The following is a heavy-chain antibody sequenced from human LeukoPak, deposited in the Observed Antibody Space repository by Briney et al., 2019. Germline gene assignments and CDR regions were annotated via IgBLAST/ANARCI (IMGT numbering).Heavy chain of an antibody. CDR2: IGGTGGDT. D-gene: IGHD6-19*01. J-gene: IGHJ4*02. V-gene: IGHV3-23*01. Sequence: GGSLRLSCAASRFTFSDFAMSWVRQAPGKGLEWVSTIGGTGGDTYYADSVKGRFTISRDNSKNTLYLQMNSLRAEDTAVYYCAKSGGVAGTTSYFDYWGQGTLVTLSS. CDR1: RFTFSDFA. CDR3: AKSGGVAGTTSYFDY.